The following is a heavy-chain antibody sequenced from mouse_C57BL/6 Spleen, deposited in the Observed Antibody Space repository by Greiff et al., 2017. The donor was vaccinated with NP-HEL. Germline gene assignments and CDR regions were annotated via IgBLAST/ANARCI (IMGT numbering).Heavy chain of an antibody. CDR2: IDPENGDT. V-gene: IGHV14-4*01. Sequence: EVQLQQSGAELVRPGASVKLSCTASGFNIKDDYMHWVKQRPEQGLEWIGWIDPENGDTEYASKFQGKATITADTSSNTAYLQLSSLTSEDTAVYYCTTDGSFYGSSYVAYWGQGTLVTVSA. D-gene: IGHD1-1*01. CDR3: TTDGSFYGSSYVAY. CDR1: GFNIKDDY. J-gene: IGHJ3*01.